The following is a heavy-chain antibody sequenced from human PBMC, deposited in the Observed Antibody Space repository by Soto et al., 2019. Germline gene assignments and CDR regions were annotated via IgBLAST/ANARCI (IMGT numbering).Heavy chain of an antibody. V-gene: IGHV3-30*03. D-gene: IGHD5-12*01. CDR3: ATQRGARDGNNYALDY. Sequence: ESGGGVVQPGRSLRLSCAASGFTFSSYGMHWVRQAPGKGLEWVALISYDGSNKYYADSVKGRFTISRDNSKNTLYLQMNSLRAEDTAVFYCATQRGARDGNNYALDYWGQGTLVTVSS. CDR2: ISYDGSNK. CDR1: GFTFSSYG. J-gene: IGHJ4*02.